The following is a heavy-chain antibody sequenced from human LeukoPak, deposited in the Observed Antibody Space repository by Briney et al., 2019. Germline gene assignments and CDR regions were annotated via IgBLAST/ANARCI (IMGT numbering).Heavy chain of an antibody. D-gene: IGHD3-9*01. CDR2: IYYRGTT. CDR1: GGSISSYF. J-gene: IGHJ3*02. CDR3: ARAVHYDVLTGLDGFDI. V-gene: IGHV4-59*01. Sequence: PSETLSLTCTVSGGSISSYFWSWIRQPPGKGLEWIGYIYYRGTTNYNPPLKSRVTISADASKNQFSLNLTSVTAADTAVYYCARAVHYDVLTGLDGFDIWGQGTMVTVSS.